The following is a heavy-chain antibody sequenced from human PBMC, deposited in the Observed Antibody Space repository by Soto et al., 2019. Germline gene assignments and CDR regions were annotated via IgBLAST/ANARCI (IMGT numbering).Heavy chain of an antibody. CDR2: IKSKTDGGTT. D-gene: IGHD3-22*01. CDR1: GFSFSGHG. V-gene: IGHV3-15*01. CDR3: TTDSIYYDSSGYADY. J-gene: IGHJ4*02. Sequence: GGSLRLSCAASGFSFSGHGFHWVRQAPGKGLEWVGRIKSKTDGGTTDYAAPVKGRFTISRDDSKNTLYLQMNSLKTEDTAVYYCTTDSIYYDSSGYADYWGQGTLVTVSS.